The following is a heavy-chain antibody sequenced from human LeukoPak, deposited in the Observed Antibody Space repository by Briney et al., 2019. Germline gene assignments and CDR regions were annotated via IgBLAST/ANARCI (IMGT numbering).Heavy chain of an antibody. J-gene: IGHJ3*02. V-gene: IGHV5-51*01. CDR2: IYPGDSDT. CDR3: ARRVRKDSSGSDAFDI. CDR1: GYGFTSYV. Sequence: GESLTISSKVSGYGFTSYVIGWVGHMPRKGRGWIGSIYPGDSDTRYSPSFQGQVTISADKSISTAYLQWSSLKASDTAMYYCARRVRKDSSGSDAFDIWGQGTMVTVSS. D-gene: IGHD3-22*01.